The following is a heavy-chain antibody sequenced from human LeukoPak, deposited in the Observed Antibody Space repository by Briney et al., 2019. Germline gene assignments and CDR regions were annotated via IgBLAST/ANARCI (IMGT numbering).Heavy chain of an antibody. CDR2: IWYDGSNK. CDR1: GFTFSSYG. CDR3: ARVTPPPYYDILTGYEWFDP. J-gene: IGHJ5*02. D-gene: IGHD3-9*01. Sequence: GGSLRLSCAASGFTFSSYGMHWVRQAPGKGLEWVAVIWYDGSNKYYADSVKGRFTISRDNSKNTLYLQMNSLRAEDTAVYYCARVTPPPYYDILTGYEWFDPWGQGTLVTVFS. V-gene: IGHV3-33*01.